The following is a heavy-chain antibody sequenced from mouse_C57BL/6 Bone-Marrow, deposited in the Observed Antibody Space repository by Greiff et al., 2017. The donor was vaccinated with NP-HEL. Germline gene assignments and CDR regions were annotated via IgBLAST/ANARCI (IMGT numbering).Heavy chain of an antibody. CDR2: IHPNSGST. J-gene: IGHJ1*03. CDR1: GYTFTSYW. CDR3: ARKRITTVVVPSWYFDV. D-gene: IGHD1-1*01. Sequence: QVQLQQSGAELVKPGASVKLSCKASGYTFTSYWMHWVKQRPGQGLEWIGMIHPNSGSTNYNEKFKSKATLTVDKSSSTAYMQLSSLTSEDSAVYYCARKRITTVVVPSWYFDVWGTGTTVTVSS. V-gene: IGHV1-64*01.